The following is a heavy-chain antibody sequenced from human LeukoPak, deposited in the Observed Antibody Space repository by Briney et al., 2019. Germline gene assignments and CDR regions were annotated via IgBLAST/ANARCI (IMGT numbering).Heavy chain of an antibody. Sequence: PGGSLRLSCAVSGFTSGFTFSDYEMNWVRQAPGKGLEWITVIYHAGTHYADSVKGRFTVSRDNSENTLCLQMNSLRAEDTAMYYCASLGGPMGSDDAFDIWGRGTMVTVSA. CDR3: ASLGGPMGSDDAFDI. CDR2: IYHAGT. J-gene: IGHJ3*02. D-gene: IGHD1-26*01. V-gene: IGHV3-33*01. CDR1: GFTFSDYE.